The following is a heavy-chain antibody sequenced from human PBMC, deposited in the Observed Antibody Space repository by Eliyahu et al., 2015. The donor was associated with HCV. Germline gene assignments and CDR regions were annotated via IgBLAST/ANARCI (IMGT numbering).Heavy chain of an antibody. J-gene: IGHJ3*01. CDR3: ARDPAMAAGWGAFDF. V-gene: IGHV3-7*03. CDR1: GFTFSNSW. Sequence: VQLVESGGGLVQPGGSLRLSCAASGFTFSNSWMSWVRQAPGKGLEWVANIKKDESEKYYVGSVKGRFTISRDNAKTSVYLQMNSLRVEDTAMYYCARDPAMAAGWGAFDFWGQGAMVTVSS. D-gene: IGHD5-18*01. CDR2: IKKDESEK.